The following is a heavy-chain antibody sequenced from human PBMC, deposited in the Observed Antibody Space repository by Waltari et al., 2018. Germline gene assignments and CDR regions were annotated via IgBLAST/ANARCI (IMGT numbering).Heavy chain of an antibody. Sequence: QVQLQESGPGLVKPSETLSLTCTVSGGSISSYYWSWIRQPPGKGLEWIGYIYYSGSTNYNPSLKCRVTISVDTSKNQFSLKLSSVTAADTAVYYCARDRGYCSSTSCYAGDAFDIWGQGTMVTVSS. V-gene: IGHV4-59*01. CDR2: IYYSGST. D-gene: IGHD2-2*01. J-gene: IGHJ3*02. CDR3: ARDRGYCSSTSCYAGDAFDI. CDR1: GGSISSYY.